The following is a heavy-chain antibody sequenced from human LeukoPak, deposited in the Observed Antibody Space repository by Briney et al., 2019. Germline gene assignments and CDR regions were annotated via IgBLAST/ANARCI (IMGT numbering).Heavy chain of an antibody. J-gene: IGHJ5*02. D-gene: IGHD3-10*01. CDR2: INPSGANT. CDR3: ASRTPMVRGAGFDP. Sequence: ASVKVSCKTSGYTFTNFYMHWVRQAPGQGLEWMGIINPSGANTGYAQKFQGRVTMTRDTSTSTVYMELSSLRSEDTAVYYCASRTPMVRGAGFDPWGQGTLVTVSS. CDR1: GYTFTNFY. V-gene: IGHV1-46*01.